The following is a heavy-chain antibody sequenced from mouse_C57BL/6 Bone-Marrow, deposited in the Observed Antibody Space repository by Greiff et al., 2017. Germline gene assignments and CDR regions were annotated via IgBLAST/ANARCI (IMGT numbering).Heavy chain of an antibody. D-gene: IGHD2-4*01. V-gene: IGHV1-55*01. CDR3: ARKLIY. CDR2: IYPGSGST. CDR1: GYTFTSYW. Sequence: QVQLQQPGAELVKPGASVKMSCKASGYTFTSYWITWVKQRPGQGLEWIGDIYPGSGSTNYNEKFKSKATLTVATSSSTAYMQLSSLTSEDSAVYYCARKLIYWGQGTTLTVSS. J-gene: IGHJ2*01.